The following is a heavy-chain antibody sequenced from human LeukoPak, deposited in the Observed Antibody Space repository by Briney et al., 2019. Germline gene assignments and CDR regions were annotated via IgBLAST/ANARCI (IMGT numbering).Heavy chain of an antibody. D-gene: IGHD2-2*01. CDR1: GGSISSGSYY. CDR2: IYTSGST. V-gene: IGHV4-61*02. Sequence: SQTLSLTCTVSGGSISSGSYYWSWIRQPAGKGLEWIGRIYTSGSTNHNPSLKSRVTISVDTSKNQFSLKLSSVTAADTAVYYCARDIDCSSTSCYHRWFDPWGQGTLVTVSS. CDR3: ARDIDCSSTSCYHRWFDP. J-gene: IGHJ5*02.